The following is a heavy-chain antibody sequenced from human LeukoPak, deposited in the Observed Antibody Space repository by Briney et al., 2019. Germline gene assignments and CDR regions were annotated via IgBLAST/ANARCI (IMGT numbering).Heavy chain of an antibody. CDR3: AKSAYYDASGYYREYYFDY. CDR1: GFTFSSYW. Sequence: GGSLRLSCAASGFTFSSYWMSWVRQAPGKGLEWVANIKQDGSEKYYVDSVKGRFTISRDNAKNSLYLQMNSLRAEDTAVYYCAKSAYYDASGYYREYYFDYWGQGTLVAVSS. CDR2: IKQDGSEK. J-gene: IGHJ4*02. D-gene: IGHD3-22*01. V-gene: IGHV3-7*03.